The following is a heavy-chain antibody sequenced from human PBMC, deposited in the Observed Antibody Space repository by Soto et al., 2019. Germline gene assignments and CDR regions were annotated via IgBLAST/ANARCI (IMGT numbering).Heavy chain of an antibody. J-gene: IGHJ6*02. D-gene: IGHD3-3*01. V-gene: IGHV3-48*02. CDR2: ISSSSSTI. CDR3: ARDWVTIFGVAGKDYYYYGMDV. CDR1: GFTFSSYS. Sequence: GGSLRLSCAASGFTFSSYSMNWVRQAPGKGLEWVSYISSSSSTIYYADSVKGRFTISRDNAKNSLYLQMNSLRDEDTAVYYCARDWVTIFGVAGKDYYYYGMDVWGQGTTVTVSS.